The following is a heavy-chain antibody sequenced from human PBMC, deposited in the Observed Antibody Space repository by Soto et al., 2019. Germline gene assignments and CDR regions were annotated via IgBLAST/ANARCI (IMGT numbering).Heavy chain of an antibody. CDR2: INAGNGNT. D-gene: IGHD5-18*01. V-gene: IGHV1-3*01. CDR1: VYTFTSYA. J-gene: IGHJ5*02. Sequence: ASVKVSCKASVYTFTSYAMHWVRQAPGQRLEWMGWINAGNGNTKYSQKFQGRVTITRDISIATAYMELSSLRSEDTAIYYCARMASFGSLNWFDPWGQGTLVTVSS. CDR3: ARMASFGSLNWFDP.